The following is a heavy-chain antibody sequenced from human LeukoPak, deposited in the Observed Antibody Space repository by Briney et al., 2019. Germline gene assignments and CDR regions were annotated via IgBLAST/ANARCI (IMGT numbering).Heavy chain of an antibody. CDR1: GGSFSGYY. J-gene: IGHJ4*02. D-gene: IGHD5-18*01. V-gene: IGHV4-34*01. CDR3: ARATGVGYSYGLFDY. CDR2: INHSGST. Sequence: SETLSLTCAVYGGSFSGYYRSWIRRPPGKGLEWIGEINHSGSTNYNPSLKSRVTISVDTSKNQFSLKLSSVTAADTAVYYCARATGVGYSYGLFDYWGQGTLVTVSS.